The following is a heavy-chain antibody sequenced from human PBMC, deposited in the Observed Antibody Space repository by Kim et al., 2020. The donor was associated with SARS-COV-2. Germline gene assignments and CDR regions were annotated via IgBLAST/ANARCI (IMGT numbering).Heavy chain of an antibody. J-gene: IGHJ4*02. D-gene: IGHD3-9*01. Sequence: KGRVTISVDTSKNQFSLKLSSVTAADTAVYYCASKTEGYDILTGYYRFDYWGQGTLVTVSS. CDR3: ASKTEGYDILTGYYRFDY. V-gene: IGHV4-39*07.